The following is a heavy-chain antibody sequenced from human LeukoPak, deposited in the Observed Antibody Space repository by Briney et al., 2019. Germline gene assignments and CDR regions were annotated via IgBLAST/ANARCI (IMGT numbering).Heavy chain of an antibody. Sequence: PGGSLRLSCAASGFTFSSYWMSWVRQAPGKGLEWVANIKQDGSEKYYVDSLKGRFTISRDNAKNSLFLRMSSLRVEDTAVYYCARPRTAWSSHWYFKVWGRGTLVTVSS. V-gene: IGHV3-7*05. D-gene: IGHD1-1*01. J-gene: IGHJ2*01. CDR1: GFTFSSYW. CDR3: ARPRTAWSSHWYFKV. CDR2: IKQDGSEK.